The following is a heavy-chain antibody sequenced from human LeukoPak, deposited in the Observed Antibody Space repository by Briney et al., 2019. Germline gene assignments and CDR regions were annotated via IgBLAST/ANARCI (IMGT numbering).Heavy chain of an antibody. V-gene: IGHV4-59*01. D-gene: IGHD2-21*01. Sequence: PSETLSLTCTVSGGSISSYYWSWIRQPPGKGLEWIGYIYYSGSTNYNPSLKSRVTISVDTSKNQFSLKLSSVTAADTAVYYCARLNVVGGLFDYWGQGTLVTVSS. CDR1: GGSISSYY. CDR3: ARLNVVGGLFDY. J-gene: IGHJ4*02. CDR2: IYYSGST.